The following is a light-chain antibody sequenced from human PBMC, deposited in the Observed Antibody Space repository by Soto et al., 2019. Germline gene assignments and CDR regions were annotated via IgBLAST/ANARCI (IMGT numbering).Light chain of an antibody. CDR3: SSYKYDTVIPFV. CDR1: SSDIGDYNF. V-gene: IGLV2-14*01. CDR2: EVS. J-gene: IGLJ1*01. Sequence: QSVLTQPASVSGSPGQSISISCTGTSSDIGDYNFVSWYQHHPGKPPKVIIYEVSNRPSGVSHRFAGSKSGNTASLTISGLQAEDEADYYCSSYKYDTVIPFVFGSGTTAPS.